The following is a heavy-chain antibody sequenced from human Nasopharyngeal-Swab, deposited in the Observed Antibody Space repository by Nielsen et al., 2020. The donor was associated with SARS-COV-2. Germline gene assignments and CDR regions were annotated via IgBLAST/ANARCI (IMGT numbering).Heavy chain of an antibody. D-gene: IGHD2-15*01. CDR2: IWYDGSNK. J-gene: IGHJ6*02. V-gene: IGHV3-33*01. CDR3: ARDGSCSGGSCYLYYYYGMDV. Sequence: GESLKISCAASGFTFSSYGMHWVRQAPGKGLEWVAVIWYDGSNKYYADSVKGRFTISRDNSKNSLYLQMNSLRDEDTAVYYCARDGSCSGGSCYLYYYYGMDVWGQGTTVTVSS. CDR1: GFTFSSYG.